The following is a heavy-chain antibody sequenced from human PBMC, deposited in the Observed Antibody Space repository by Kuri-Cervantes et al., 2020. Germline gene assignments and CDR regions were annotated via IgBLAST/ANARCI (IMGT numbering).Heavy chain of an antibody. CDR1: GYTFISYA. D-gene: IGHD3-16*01. CDR2: INAGNGNT. J-gene: IGHJ4*02. V-gene: IGHV1-3*01. Sequence: ASVKVSCKASGYTFISYALHWVRQAPGQRLEWMGWINAGNGNTKYSQKFQGRVTITTDESTSTAYMELSSLRFEDTAVYYCARDLREDKSDYVFGDWGQGTLVTVSS. CDR3: ARDLREDKSDYVFGD.